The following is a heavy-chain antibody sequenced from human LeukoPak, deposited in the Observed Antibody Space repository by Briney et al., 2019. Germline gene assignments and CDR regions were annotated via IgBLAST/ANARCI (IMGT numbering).Heavy chain of an antibody. D-gene: IGHD3-10*01. J-gene: IGHJ4*02. Sequence: PSETLSLTCTVSGYSISSGYYWGWIRQPPGKGLEWIGSIYHSGGTYYNPSLKSRVTISVDTSKNQFSLKLSSVTAADTAVYYCASMVRGVIYGLGYWGQGTLVTVSS. CDR2: IYHSGGT. V-gene: IGHV4-38-2*02. CDR1: GYSISSGYY. CDR3: ASMVRGVIYGLGY.